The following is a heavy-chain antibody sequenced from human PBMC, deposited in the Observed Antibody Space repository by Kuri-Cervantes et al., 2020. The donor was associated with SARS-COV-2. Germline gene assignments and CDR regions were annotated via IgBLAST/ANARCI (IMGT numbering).Heavy chain of an antibody. V-gene: IGHV4-39*01. CDR1: GGSISSSSYY. Sequence: SETLSLTCTVSGGSISSSSYYWGWIRQPPGKGLEWIGSIYYSGSTYYNPSLKSRVTISVDTSKNQFSLKLSSVTAADTAVYYCARNPPRRSSWYAQAGDAFDIWGQGTMVTVSS. J-gene: IGHJ3*02. CDR3: ARNPPRRSSWYAQAGDAFDI. D-gene: IGHD6-13*01. CDR2: IYYSGST.